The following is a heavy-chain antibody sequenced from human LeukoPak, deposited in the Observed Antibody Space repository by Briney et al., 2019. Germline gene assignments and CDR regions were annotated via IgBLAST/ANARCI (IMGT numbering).Heavy chain of an antibody. CDR3: AKAPPSMVRGEEYYGMDV. Sequence: PGGSLRLSCAASGFTFSSYGMHWVRQAPGKGLGWVAVISYDGSNKYYADSVKGRFTISRDNSKNTLYLQMSSLRAEDTAVYYCAKAPPSMVRGEEYYGMDVWGQGTTVTVSS. CDR2: ISYDGSNK. V-gene: IGHV3-30*18. J-gene: IGHJ6*02. D-gene: IGHD3-10*01. CDR1: GFTFSSYG.